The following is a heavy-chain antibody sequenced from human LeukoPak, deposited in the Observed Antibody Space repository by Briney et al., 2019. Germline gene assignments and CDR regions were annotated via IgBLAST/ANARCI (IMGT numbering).Heavy chain of an antibody. CDR2: INPNSGGT. CDR3: ASGGASMVPYYYYYMDV. J-gene: IGHJ6*03. Sequence: ASVKVSCKASGYTFTGYYMHWVRQAPGQGLEWMGWINPNSGGTNYAQKFQGWVTMTRDTSISTAYMELSRLRSDDTAVYYCASGGASMVPYYYYYMDVWGKGTTVTVSS. CDR1: GYTFTGYY. V-gene: IGHV1-2*04. D-gene: IGHD2/OR15-2a*01.